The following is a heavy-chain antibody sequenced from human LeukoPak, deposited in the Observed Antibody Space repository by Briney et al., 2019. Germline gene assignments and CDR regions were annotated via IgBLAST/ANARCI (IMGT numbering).Heavy chain of an antibody. Sequence: PGGSLRLSCAASGFTFSDYAMSWVRQAPGEGLEWVSSISSSSSYIYYADSVKGRFTISRDNAKNSLYLQMNSLRAEDTAVYYCARAVTQFDYWGQGTLVTVSS. V-gene: IGHV3-21*01. D-gene: IGHD2-21*02. CDR1: GFTFSDYA. J-gene: IGHJ4*02. CDR3: ARAVTQFDY. CDR2: ISSSSSYI.